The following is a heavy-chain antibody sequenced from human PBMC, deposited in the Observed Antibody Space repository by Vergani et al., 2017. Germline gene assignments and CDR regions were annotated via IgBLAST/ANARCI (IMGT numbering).Heavy chain of an antibody. V-gene: IGHV1-46*02. CDR3: ARDRELLRYYYYYGMDV. CDR2: LNPTTGHT. D-gene: IGHD1-26*01. Sequence: VQLVQSGAEVRKPGASVTVSCTASGYIFKNYYIHWLRQAPGQAFEWMGILNPTTGHTTSAQKFQGRVTITADESTSTAYMELSSLRSEDTAVYYCARDRELLRYYYYYGMDVWGQGTTVTVSS. J-gene: IGHJ6*02. CDR1: GYIFKNYY.